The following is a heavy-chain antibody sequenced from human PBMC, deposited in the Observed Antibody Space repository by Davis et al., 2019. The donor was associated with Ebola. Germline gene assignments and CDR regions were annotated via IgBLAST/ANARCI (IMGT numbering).Heavy chain of an antibody. D-gene: IGHD3-22*01. J-gene: IGHJ4*02. Sequence: GGSLRLSYAASGFTFGAYAMHWVRQAPGKGLEWVSLISWDGRSTAYADSVRDRFSISRDNSRNFLYLQMNGLRAEDTALYYCTAYDSTFRNYWGQGTLVTVSS. CDR2: ISWDGRST. CDR1: GFTFGAYA. CDR3: TAYDSTFRNY. V-gene: IGHV3-43D*03.